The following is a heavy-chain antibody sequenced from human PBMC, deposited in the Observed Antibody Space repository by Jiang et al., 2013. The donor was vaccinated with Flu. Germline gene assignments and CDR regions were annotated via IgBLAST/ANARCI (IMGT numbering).Heavy chain of an antibody. CDR3: ARLLGANTYYDILTGILGWFDP. Sequence: GSGLVKPSQTLSLTCTVSGGSISSGGYYWSWIRQHPGKGLEWIGYIYYSGSTYYNPSLKSRVTISVDTSKNQFSLKLSSVTAADTAVYYCARLLGANTYYDILTGILGWFDPWGQGTLVTVSS. V-gene: IGHV4-31*03. J-gene: IGHJ5*02. CDR2: IYYSGST. D-gene: IGHD3-9*01. CDR1: GGSISSGGYY.